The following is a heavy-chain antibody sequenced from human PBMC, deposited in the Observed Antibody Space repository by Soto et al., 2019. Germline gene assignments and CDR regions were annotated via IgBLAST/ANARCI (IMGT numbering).Heavy chain of an antibody. D-gene: IGHD6-13*01. V-gene: IGHV3-30*18. CDR3: AKPGRVAAADAFDI. J-gene: IGHJ3*02. CDR1: GFTFSSYG. Sequence: QVQLVESGGGVVQPGRSLRLSCAASGFTFSSYGMHWVRQAPGKGLEWVAVISYEGSNKYYADSVKGRFTISRDNSKNTLYLQMNSLRAEDTAVYYCAKPGRVAAADAFDIWGQGTMVTVSS. CDR2: ISYEGSNK.